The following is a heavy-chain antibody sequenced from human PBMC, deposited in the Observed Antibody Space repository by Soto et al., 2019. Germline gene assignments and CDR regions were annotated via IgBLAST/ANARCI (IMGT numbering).Heavy chain of an antibody. CDR1: GVSISSGNW. CDR2: IFHDGTA. V-gene: IGHV4-4*02. J-gene: IGHJ4*02. CDR3: ARLVYDTRLNYMYFDF. D-gene: IGHD2-8*01. Sequence: SETLSLTCAVSGVSISSGNWWTWVRQTPQRGLEYIGEIFHDGTANYYPSFERRVAISVDTSKNQFPLKLTSVTAADTAIYFCARLVYDTRLNYMYFDFWGQGALVTVSS.